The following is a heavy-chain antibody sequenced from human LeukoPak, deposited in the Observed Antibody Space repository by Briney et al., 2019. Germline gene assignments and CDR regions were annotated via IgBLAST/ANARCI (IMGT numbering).Heavy chain of an antibody. CDR1: GFTFDDYA. CDR3: ARHYDSSGYYYLDY. Sequence: PGGSLRLSCAASGFTFDDYAMHWVRQAPGKGLEWVSLISGDGGSTYYADSVKGRFTISRDNSKNTLYLQMNSLRAEDTAVYYCARHYDSSGYYYLDYWGQGTLVTVSS. V-gene: IGHV3-43*02. J-gene: IGHJ4*02. CDR2: ISGDGGST. D-gene: IGHD3-22*01.